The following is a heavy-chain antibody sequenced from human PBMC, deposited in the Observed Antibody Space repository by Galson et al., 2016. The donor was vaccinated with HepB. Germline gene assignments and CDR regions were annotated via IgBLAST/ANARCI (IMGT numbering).Heavy chain of an antibody. CDR1: GYSFTNYF. D-gene: IGHD1-14*01. Sequence: QSGAEVKKPGESLRISCKGSGYSFTNYFITWVRQVPGQGLEWMGMILPGNSDTRYSPSFQGQLTSSVDKSTTTAYLQWSSLKASDTAMYYCARRDHDGLDVWGQGTMVTVSS. V-gene: IGHV5-51*01. CDR2: ILPGNSDT. CDR3: ARRDHDGLDV. J-gene: IGHJ3*01.